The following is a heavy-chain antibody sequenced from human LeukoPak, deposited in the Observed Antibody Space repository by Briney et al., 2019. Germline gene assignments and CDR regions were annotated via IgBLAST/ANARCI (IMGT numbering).Heavy chain of an antibody. CDR2: ISSNGGRT. J-gene: IGHJ4*02. CDR3: ARQAPTLRNYFDY. CDR1: GFSFSSHA. Sequence: GGSLRLSCAASGFSFSSHAMHWVRQAPGKGLEYVSAISSNGGRTYYANSAKGRFTISRDNSKNTLYLQMGSLRAEDMAVYYCARQAPTLRNYFDYWGQGTLVTVSS. V-gene: IGHV3-64*01.